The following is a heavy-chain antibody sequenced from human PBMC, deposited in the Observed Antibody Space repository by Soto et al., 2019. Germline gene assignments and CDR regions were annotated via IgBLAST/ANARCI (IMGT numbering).Heavy chain of an antibody. V-gene: IGHV4-31*03. D-gene: IGHD1-1*01. CDR1: GGSISSGGYY. J-gene: IGHJ4*02. CDR2: IYYSGST. CDR3: ARVYNRNYSL. Sequence: SETLSLTCTVSGGSISSGGYYWSWIRQHPGKGLEWIGYIYYSGSTYYNPSLKSRVTISVDTSKNQFSLKLSSVTAADTAVYYCARVYNRNYSLWGQGTLVTVSS.